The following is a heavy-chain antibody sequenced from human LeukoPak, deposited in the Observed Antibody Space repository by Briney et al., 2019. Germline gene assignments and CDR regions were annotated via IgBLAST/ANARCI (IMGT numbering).Heavy chain of an antibody. V-gene: IGHV4-59*12. J-gene: IGHJ4*02. CDR1: GASISKDY. CDR2: IYHSGST. CDR3: ARAHGIPDYV. Sequence: SETLSLTCTVSGASISKDYWAWIRQPPGKGLEWIGYIYHSGSTYYNPSLKSRVTISVDRSKNQFSLKLSSVTAADTAVYYCARAHGIPDYVWGQGTLVTVSS. D-gene: IGHD3-10*02.